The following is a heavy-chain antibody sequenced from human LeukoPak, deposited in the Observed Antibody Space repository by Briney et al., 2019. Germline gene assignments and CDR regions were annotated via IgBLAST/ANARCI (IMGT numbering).Heavy chain of an antibody. J-gene: IGHJ6*03. V-gene: IGHV3-21*04. Sequence: GGSLRLSCAASGFTFSSYSMNWVRQAPGKGLEWVSSISSSSSYIYYADSVKGRFAISRDNAKNSLYLQMNSLRAEDTAVYYCAKAGRGGAITLVRGVKGDYYYMDVWGKGTTVTISS. CDR3: AKAGRGGAITLVRGVKGDYYYMDV. CDR1: GFTFSSYS. D-gene: IGHD3-10*01. CDR2: ISSSSSYI.